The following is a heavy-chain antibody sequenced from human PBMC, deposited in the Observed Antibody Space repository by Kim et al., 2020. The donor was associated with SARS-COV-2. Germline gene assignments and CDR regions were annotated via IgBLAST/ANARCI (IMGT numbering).Heavy chain of an antibody. V-gene: IGHV4-34*01. CDR1: GGSFSGYY. J-gene: IGHJ6*03. CDR2: INHSGST. Sequence: SETLSLTCAVYGGSFSGYYWSWIRQPPGKGLEWIGEINHSGSTNYNPSLKSRVTISVDTSKNQFSLKLSSVTAADTAVYYCARLRVELLLRSDYYYYMDV. CDR3: ARLRVELLLRSDYYYYMDV. D-gene: IGHD2-2*01.